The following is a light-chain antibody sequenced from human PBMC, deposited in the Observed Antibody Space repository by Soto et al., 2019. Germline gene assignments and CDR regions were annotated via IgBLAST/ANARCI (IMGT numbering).Light chain of an antibody. V-gene: IGKV4-1*01. CDR1: QSVLYSSNNKNY. Sequence: DIVMTQSPDSLAVSLGERATINRKSSQSVLYSSNNKNYLAWYQQKPGQPPKLLIYWASTRESGVPDRFSGSGSGTDFTLTISSLQAEDVAVYYCQQYYSTPHTFGQGSMVDVK. J-gene: IGKJ1*01. CDR2: WAS. CDR3: QQYYSTPHT.